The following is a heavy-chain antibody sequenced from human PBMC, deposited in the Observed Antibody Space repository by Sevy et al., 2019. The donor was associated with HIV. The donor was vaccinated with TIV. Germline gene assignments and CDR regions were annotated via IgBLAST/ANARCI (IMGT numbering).Heavy chain of an antibody. V-gene: IGHV4-61*01. CDR2: IYYSGST. D-gene: IGHD6-6*01. CDR1: GGSVSSGSYY. Sequence: SETLSLTCTVSGGSVSSGSYYWSWIRQPPGKGLEWIGHIYYSGSTNYNPSLKSRVTISVDTSKNQFSLKLSSVTAADTAVYYCARVEYSSSSYDYWGQGTLVTVSS. CDR3: ARVEYSSSSYDY. J-gene: IGHJ4*02.